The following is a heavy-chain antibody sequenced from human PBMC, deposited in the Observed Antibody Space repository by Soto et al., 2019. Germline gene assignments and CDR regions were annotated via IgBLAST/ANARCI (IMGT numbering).Heavy chain of an antibody. CDR1: GYSFTNND. Sequence: GASVKVSCKASGYSFTNNDVSWVRQATGQGLEWMGWMNPGSGDTGYAQKFQGRVTMTRDISIATAYMELSSLRSDDTAIYYCARMEPFGSLNWFDHWGQGTLVTVFS. J-gene: IGHJ5*02. D-gene: IGHD3-10*01. CDR2: MNPGSGDT. CDR3: ARMEPFGSLNWFDH. V-gene: IGHV1-8*01.